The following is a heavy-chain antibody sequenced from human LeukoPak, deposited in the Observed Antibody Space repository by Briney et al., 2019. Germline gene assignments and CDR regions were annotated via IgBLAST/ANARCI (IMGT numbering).Heavy chain of an antibody. CDR3: AHGHDSPLFQN. CDR1: GFSLSTSGGG. D-gene: IGHD3-22*01. CDR2: IYWNDDK. Sequence: SGPTLVKPTQTLTLTCTFSGFSLSTSGGGVGWIRQPPGKALEWFALIYWNDDKRYSPSLKSRLTITKDTSKNQVVLTMTNMDPVDTATYYCAHGHDSPLFQNWGQGTLVTVSS. V-gene: IGHV2-5*01. J-gene: IGHJ1*01.